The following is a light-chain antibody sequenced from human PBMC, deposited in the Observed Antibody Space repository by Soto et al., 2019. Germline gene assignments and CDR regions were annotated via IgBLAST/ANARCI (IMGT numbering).Light chain of an antibody. V-gene: IGKV3-11*01. J-gene: IGKJ5*01. CDR3: QQRSNWPPAIT. CDR1: QSVTTY. CDR2: DAS. Sequence: EVLLTHSPATLSLSPGETATLFCRASQSVTTYLAWYQQKPGQPPRLLIYDASNRATGIPARFSGSGSGTDFTLTLSSLEPEDFAVYYCQQRSNWPPAITFGQGTRLEIK.